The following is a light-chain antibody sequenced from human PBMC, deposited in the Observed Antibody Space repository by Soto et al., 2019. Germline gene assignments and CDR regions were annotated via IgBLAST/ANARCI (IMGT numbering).Light chain of an antibody. V-gene: IGKV3-11*01. Sequence: EVVLTQSPATLSLSPGERATLSCRASQSVSSHLAWYQQKPGQAPSLLIYDAFNRATGIPARFSGSGSGTDFTLTISTLEPEDFAIYYCQQRSNWPPTFGQGTRLEIK. CDR2: DAF. CDR1: QSVSSH. CDR3: QQRSNWPPT. J-gene: IGKJ5*01.